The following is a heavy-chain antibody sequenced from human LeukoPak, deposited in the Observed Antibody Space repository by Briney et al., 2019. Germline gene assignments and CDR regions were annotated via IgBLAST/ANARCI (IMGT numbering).Heavy chain of an antibody. CDR3: AKTRDFWSGYFGY. Sequence: SETLSLTCAVSGGSITSDTYYWSWIRQPPGKGLEWIGYILHSGSTYYNPSLKSRVTISIDTSKSQFSLKLSSVTAADTAVYYCAKTRDFWSGYFGYWGQGTLVTVSS. CDR2: ILHSGST. CDR1: GGSITSDTYY. V-gene: IGHV4-30-2*01. D-gene: IGHD3-3*01. J-gene: IGHJ4*02.